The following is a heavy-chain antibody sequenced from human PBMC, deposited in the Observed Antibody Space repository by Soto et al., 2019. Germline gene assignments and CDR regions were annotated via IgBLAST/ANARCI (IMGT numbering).Heavy chain of an antibody. CDR2: IYYSGGT. D-gene: IGHD1-26*01. CDR3: ARDRGGGSYGWYFDL. J-gene: IGHJ2*01. V-gene: IGHV4-30-4*01. Sequence: SETLSLTCTVSGGSISSGDYYWSWIRQPPGKGLEWIGYIYYSGGTYYNPSLKSPVTISVGTSKNQFSLKVSSVTAADTAVYYCARDRGGGSYGWYFDLWGRGTLVTVSS. CDR1: GGSISSGDYY.